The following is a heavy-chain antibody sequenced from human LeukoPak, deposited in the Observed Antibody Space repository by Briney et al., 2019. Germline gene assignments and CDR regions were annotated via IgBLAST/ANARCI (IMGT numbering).Heavy chain of an antibody. D-gene: IGHD3-10*01. V-gene: IGHV1-8*01. CDR1: GYTFTNYD. J-gene: IGHJ4*02. CDR3: ARRIRGAPPDY. CDR2: INPNSGNT. Sequence: ASVKVSCKASGYTFTNYDMDWVRQATGQGLEWMGWINPNSGNTLYTQKFQGRVTMTRNTSISTAYMELRSLISDDTAVYYCARRIRGAPPDYWGQGTLVTVSS.